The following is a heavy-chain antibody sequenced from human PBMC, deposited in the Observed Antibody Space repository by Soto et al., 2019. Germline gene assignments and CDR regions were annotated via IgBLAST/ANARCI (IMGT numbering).Heavy chain of an antibody. Sequence: EVQLVETGGGLIQPGGSLRLSCAASGFTVSSNYMSWVRQAPGKGLEWVSVIYSGGSTYYADSVMGRFTISRDNSKNTLYLQMNSLRAEDTAVYYCATRLGIAVAGVMDVWGQGTTVTVSS. CDR2: IYSGGST. V-gene: IGHV3-53*02. D-gene: IGHD6-19*01. J-gene: IGHJ6*02. CDR3: ATRLGIAVAGVMDV. CDR1: GFTVSSNY.